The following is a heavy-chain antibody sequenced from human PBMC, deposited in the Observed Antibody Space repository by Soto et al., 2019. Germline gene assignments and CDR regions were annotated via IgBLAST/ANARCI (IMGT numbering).Heavy chain of an antibody. CDR3: TTVKDFWSGGYWYFDL. CDR1: GFTFSNAW. D-gene: IGHD3-3*01. CDR2: IKRKTDGGTT. V-gene: IGHV3-15*07. Sequence: EVQLVESGGGLVKPGGSLRLSCAASGFTFSNAWMNWVRQAPGKGLEWVGRIKRKTDGGTTDYAAPGQGRFTISRDDSKNTLYLQMNSLKTEATAVYYCTTVKDFWSGGYWYFDLWGRGTLVTVSS. J-gene: IGHJ2*01.